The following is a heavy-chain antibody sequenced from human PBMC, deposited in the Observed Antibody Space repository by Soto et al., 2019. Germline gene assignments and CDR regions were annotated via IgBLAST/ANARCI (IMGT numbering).Heavy chain of an antibody. Sequence: GESLKISCKGSGYSFTSYWIGWVRQMPGKGLEWMGIIYPGDSDTRYSPSFQGQVTISADKSISTAYLQWSSLKASDTAMYYCARSGRRDIVATTSPWFDSWGQGTLVTVSS. J-gene: IGHJ5*01. V-gene: IGHV5-51*01. D-gene: IGHD5-12*01. CDR1: GYSFTSYW. CDR2: IYPGDSDT. CDR3: ARSGRRDIVATTSPWFDS.